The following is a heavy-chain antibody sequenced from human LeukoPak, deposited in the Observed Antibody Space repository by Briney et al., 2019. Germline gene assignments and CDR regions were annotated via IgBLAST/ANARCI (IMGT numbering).Heavy chain of an antibody. J-gene: IGHJ6*03. CDR1: GFTFSSYS. CDR2: ISSSSSTI. CDR3: ARSDYTDYYYSMGV. Sequence: GGSLRLSCAASGFTFSSYSMNWVRQAPGKGLEWVSYISSSSSTIYYADSVKGRFTTSRDNAKNSLYLQMNSLRAEDTAVYYCARSDYTDYYYSMGVWGKGTTVTVSS. V-gene: IGHV3-48*01. D-gene: IGHD4-11*01.